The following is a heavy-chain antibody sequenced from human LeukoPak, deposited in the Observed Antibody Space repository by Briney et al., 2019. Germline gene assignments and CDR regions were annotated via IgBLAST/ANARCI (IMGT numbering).Heavy chain of an antibody. CDR1: GGTFSSYA. CDR2: IIPILGIA. Sequence: SVKVSCKASGGTFSSYAISWVRQAPGQGLEWMGRIIPILGIANYAQKFQGRITITADKSTSTAYMELSSLRSEDTAVYYCARSKTYYYDSSGYYWAAGAFDIWGQGTMVTVSS. V-gene: IGHV1-69*04. D-gene: IGHD3-22*01. J-gene: IGHJ3*02. CDR3: ARSKTYYYDSSGYYWAAGAFDI.